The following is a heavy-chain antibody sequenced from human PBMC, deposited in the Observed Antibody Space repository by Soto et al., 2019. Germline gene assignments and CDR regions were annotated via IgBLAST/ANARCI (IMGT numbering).Heavy chain of an antibody. CDR3: ASTGYCSSTSCYASFYNF. Sequence: EVQLLESGGGLVQPGGSLRLSCAASGFTFSSYAMSWVRQAPGKGLEWVSAISGSGGSTYYADSVKGRFTISRDNSKNTLYLQMNSLRAEDTAVYYCASTGYCSSTSCYASFYNFWGQVTLVTVSS. J-gene: IGHJ4*02. CDR2: ISGSGGST. CDR1: GFTFSSYA. D-gene: IGHD2-2*01. V-gene: IGHV3-23*01.